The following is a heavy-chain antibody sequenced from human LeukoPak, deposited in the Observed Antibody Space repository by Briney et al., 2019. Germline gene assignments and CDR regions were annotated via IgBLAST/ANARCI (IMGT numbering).Heavy chain of an antibody. J-gene: IGHJ6*02. Sequence: PGRSLRLSCAASGFTFDDYAMHWVRQAPGKGLEWVSGISWNSGSIGYADSVKGRFTISRDNAKNSLYLQMNSLRAEDTALYYCAKAGGSGSYYYYYYGMDVWGQGTTVTVSS. CDR3: AKAGGSGSYYYYYYGMDV. CDR2: ISWNSGSI. V-gene: IGHV3-9*01. CDR1: GFTFDDYA. D-gene: IGHD3-10*01.